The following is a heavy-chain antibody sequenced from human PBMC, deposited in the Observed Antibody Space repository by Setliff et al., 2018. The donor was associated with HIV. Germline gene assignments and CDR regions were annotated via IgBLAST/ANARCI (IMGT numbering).Heavy chain of an antibody. V-gene: IGHV4-61*02. CDR3: ARDRELARHYYYGMDV. Sequence: SETLSLTCTVSGGSISSGSYYWSWIRRPAGKGLEWIGRIYTSGSTNYNPSLKSRVTISVDTSKNQFSLKLSSVTAADTAVYYCARDRELARHYYYGMDVWGQGTTVTVS. CDR2: IYTSGST. D-gene: IGHD6-6*01. CDR1: GGSISSGSYY. J-gene: IGHJ6*02.